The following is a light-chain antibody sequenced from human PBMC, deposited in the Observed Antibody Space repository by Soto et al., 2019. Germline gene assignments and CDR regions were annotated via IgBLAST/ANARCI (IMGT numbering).Light chain of an antibody. Sequence: DIQLTQPPSFLSASVGDRDTVSCRASQDINTYLAWFQQKPGKVPQLLVYPASTLQDGVPSRFSGRGSGTEFTLTINNLQPEDFATYYCQHLRAYPFSFGQGTKLDVK. CDR2: PAS. CDR3: QHLRAYPFS. J-gene: IGKJ2*03. CDR1: QDINTY. V-gene: IGKV1-9*01.